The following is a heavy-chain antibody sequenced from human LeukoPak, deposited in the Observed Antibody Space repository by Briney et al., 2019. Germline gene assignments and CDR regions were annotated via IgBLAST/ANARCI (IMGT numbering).Heavy chain of an antibody. Sequence: PSETLSLSWTVSGGSISSSSFYWGWIRQPPGKGLEWIGSIYYSGSTYYNPSLKSRLTISVDTSKNQFSLKLSSVTAADTAVYYCVRRRDRVIDYWGQGTLVTVSS. J-gene: IGHJ4*02. CDR3: VRRRDRVIDY. V-gene: IGHV4-39*01. CDR2: IYYSGST. CDR1: GGSISSSSFY.